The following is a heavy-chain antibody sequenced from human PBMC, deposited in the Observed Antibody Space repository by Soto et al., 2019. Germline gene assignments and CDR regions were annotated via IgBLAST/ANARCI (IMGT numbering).Heavy chain of an antibody. J-gene: IGHJ3*02. D-gene: IGHD2-15*01. Sequence: EVQVLESGGGLVQPGGSLRLSCEGSGFTVSSHAMTWIRQAPGQGPEWVSTVTADGGTYYADSVKGRFAMSRDTSENTRYLQMNSLGAEDTAAYYCAPHVSCSGGSCQYDAFAIRGQGTMVTVSS. CDR2: VTADGGT. V-gene: IGHV3-23*01. CDR1: GFTVSSHA. CDR3: APHVSCSGGSCQYDAFAI.